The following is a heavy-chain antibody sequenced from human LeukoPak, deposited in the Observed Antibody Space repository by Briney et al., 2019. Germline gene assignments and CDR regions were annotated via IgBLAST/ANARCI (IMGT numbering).Heavy chain of an antibody. CDR1: GGSISSSSYY. Sequence: SETLSLTCTVSGGSISSSSYYWGWIRQPPGKGLEWIGSIYYSGSTYYNPSLKSRVTISVDTSKNQFSLKLNSVTAADTAVYYCARGGWYFHYWGQGTLVTVSS. CDR2: IYYSGST. D-gene: IGHD6-19*01. CDR3: ARGGWYFHY. J-gene: IGHJ4*02. V-gene: IGHV4-39*07.